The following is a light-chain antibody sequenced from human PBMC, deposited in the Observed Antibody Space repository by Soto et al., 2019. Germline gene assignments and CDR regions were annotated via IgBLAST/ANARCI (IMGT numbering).Light chain of an antibody. CDR1: SSDVCGYNY. V-gene: IGLV2-14*01. J-gene: IGLJ1*01. CDR3: SSYTSSSPYV. Sequence: QSALTPPASVSGSPGQSITISCTGTSSDVCGYNYGSWYQQHPGKAPKLMMYEVSNRPSGVSNRFSGSKSGNTASLTISGLQAEDGAGYYCSSYTSSSPYVFGTGTKVTVL. CDR2: EVS.